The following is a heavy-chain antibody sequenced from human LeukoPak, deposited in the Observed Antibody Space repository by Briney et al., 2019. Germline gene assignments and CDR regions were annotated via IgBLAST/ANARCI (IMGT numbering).Heavy chain of an antibody. Sequence: PSETLSLTCTVSGGSISSYYWSWIRQPPGKGLEWIGYIYYSGNTNYNPSLKSRVTISVDTSKNQFSLKLSSVTAADTAVYYCARMEDICGGDCLTPYYFDYWGQGTLVTVSS. D-gene: IGHD2-21*02. V-gene: IGHV4-59*01. CDR3: ARMEDICGGDCLTPYYFDY. CDR2: IYYSGNT. CDR1: GGSISSYY. J-gene: IGHJ4*02.